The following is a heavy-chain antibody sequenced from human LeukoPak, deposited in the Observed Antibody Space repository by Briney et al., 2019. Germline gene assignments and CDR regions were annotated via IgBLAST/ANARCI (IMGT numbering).Heavy chain of an antibody. CDR2: ISGSGGST. V-gene: IGHV3-23*01. D-gene: IGHD6-19*01. J-gene: IGHJ4*02. Sequence: GGSLRLSCAASGFTFSSYAMSWVRQAPGKGLEWVSVISGSGGSTNYAESVKGRFTISRDNSKNTLFLQMNSLRAEDTAVFYCAKRSGYTTGWFFDFWGQGTLVTVSS. CDR3: AKRSGYTTGWFFDF. CDR1: GFTFSSYA.